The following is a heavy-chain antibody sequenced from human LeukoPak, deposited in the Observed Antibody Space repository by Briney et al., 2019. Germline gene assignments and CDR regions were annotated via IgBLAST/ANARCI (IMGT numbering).Heavy chain of an antibody. Sequence: GGSLRLSCAASGFTFSNYNMNWVRQAPGKGLEWVSSISSGSSYIYYADSVKGRFTISRDNAKNSLYLQMHSLSAEDTAVYYCARYSGSYRDYWGQGTLVTVPS. CDR2: ISSGSSYI. CDR3: ARYSGSYRDY. CDR1: GFTFSNYN. D-gene: IGHD3-10*01. J-gene: IGHJ4*02. V-gene: IGHV3-21*01.